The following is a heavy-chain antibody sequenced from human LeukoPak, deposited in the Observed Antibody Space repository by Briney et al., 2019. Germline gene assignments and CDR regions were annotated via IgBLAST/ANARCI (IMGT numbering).Heavy chain of an antibody. Sequence: ASVKVSCKASGYTFTSYAMHWVRQAPGQRLEWMGWINAGNGNTKYSQKFQGRVTITWDTSASTAYMELSSLRSEDTAVYYCARDLTALDYGDYYNWFDPWGQGTLVTVSS. D-gene: IGHD4-17*01. CDR3: ARDLTALDYGDYYNWFDP. J-gene: IGHJ5*02. CDR1: GYTFTSYA. CDR2: INAGNGNT. V-gene: IGHV1-3*01.